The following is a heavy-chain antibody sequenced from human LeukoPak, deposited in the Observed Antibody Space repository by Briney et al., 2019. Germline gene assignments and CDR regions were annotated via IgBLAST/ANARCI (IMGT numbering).Heavy chain of an antibody. CDR2: MNPNSGNT. J-gene: IGHJ3*02. V-gene: IGHV1-8*01. Sequence: ASVKVSCKASGYTFTSYDINWVRQATGQGLEWMGWMNPNSGNTGYAQKFQGRVTITADKSTSTAYMELSSLRSEDTAVYYCSLDYGDYVLHAFDIWGQGTMVTVSS. CDR3: SLDYGDYVLHAFDI. D-gene: IGHD4-17*01. CDR1: GYTFTSYD.